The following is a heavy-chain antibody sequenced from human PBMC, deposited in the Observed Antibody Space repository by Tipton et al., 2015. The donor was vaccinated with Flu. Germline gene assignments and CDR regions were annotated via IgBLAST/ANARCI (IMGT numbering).Heavy chain of an antibody. V-gene: IGHV4-38-2*01. J-gene: IGHJ3*02. CDR1: GDSIGSRYY. D-gene: IGHD4-17*01. Sequence: TLSLTCFVSGDSIGSRYYWGWIRQPPGKGLEWIANIHRSGNTYYNPSLKSRVTMSVDTSKNQFSLRLTSVTAEDTAMYYCARQDYGAYERLHVFDIWGQGTMVAVSS. CDR3: ARQDYGAYERLHVFDI. CDR2: IHRSGNT.